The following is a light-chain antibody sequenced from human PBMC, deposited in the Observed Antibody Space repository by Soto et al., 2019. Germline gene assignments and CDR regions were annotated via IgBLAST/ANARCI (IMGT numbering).Light chain of an antibody. CDR1: SSDVGSYNL. J-gene: IGLJ2*01. CDR3: CSYAGRAL. CDR2: EGS. V-gene: IGLV2-23*01. Sequence: QSALTQPASVSGSLGQSITISCTGTSSDVGSYNLVSWYQKHPGKAPKLMIYEGSKRPSGVSNRFSGSKSGNTASLTISGLQTEDEADYYCCSYAGRALFGGGTKLTVL.